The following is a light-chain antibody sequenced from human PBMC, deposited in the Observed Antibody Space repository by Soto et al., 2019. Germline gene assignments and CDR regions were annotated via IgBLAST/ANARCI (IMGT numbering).Light chain of an antibody. V-gene: IGLV2-14*01. CDR3: SSYTTTNTWV. J-gene: IGLJ3*02. CDR2: EVT. Sequence: QSALTQPPSASGSPGQSVTISCTGTSSDVGGYNYVSWYQQHPGKAPKLMIYEVTNRPSGVSTRFSGSKSGNTASLTISGLQTDDEAAYYCSSYTTTNTWVFGGGTQLTVL. CDR1: SSDVGGYNY.